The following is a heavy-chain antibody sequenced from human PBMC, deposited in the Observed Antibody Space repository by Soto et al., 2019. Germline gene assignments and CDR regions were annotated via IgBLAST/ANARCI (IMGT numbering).Heavy chain of an antibody. Sequence: GASVKVSCTASGYTFTSYDINWVRQATGQGLEWMGWMNPNSGNTGYAQKFQGRVTMTRNTSISTAYMELSSLRSEDTAVYYCARSQGSTYGDSVLRYFDWLSSGTLGPIEAFDIWGQGTMVTVSS. J-gene: IGHJ3*02. CDR2: MNPNSGNT. CDR3: ARSQGSTYGDSVLRYFDWLSSGTLGPIEAFDI. V-gene: IGHV1-8*01. D-gene: IGHD3-9*01. CDR1: GYTFTSYD.